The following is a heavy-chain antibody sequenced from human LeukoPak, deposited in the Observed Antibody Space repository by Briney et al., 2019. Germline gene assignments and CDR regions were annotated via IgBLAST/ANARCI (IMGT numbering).Heavy chain of an antibody. J-gene: IGHJ5*02. V-gene: IGHV1-2*02. D-gene: IGHD1-26*01. CDR3: ARADRLDGSPYLIGP. CDR2: INSNNGGT. Sequence: ASVKVSCKTSGYSFTDYYMHWVRQAPGQGLEWMGGINSNNGGTSTAQKFQGRITMTRDTSITTVYMEVRWLTSDDTAIYYCARADRLDGSPYLIGPWGQGTLVTVSS. CDR1: GYSFTDYY.